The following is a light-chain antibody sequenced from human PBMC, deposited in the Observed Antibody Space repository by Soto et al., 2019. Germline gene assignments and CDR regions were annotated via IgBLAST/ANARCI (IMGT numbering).Light chain of an antibody. V-gene: IGLV2-14*01. J-gene: IGLJ3*02. CDR3: SSYTTSNTLV. CDR1: SSDVGSYNY. Sequence: QSVLTQPASVSGSPGQSITISCTGTSSDVGSYNYVSWYQHHPGKAPKLMIYEVSNRPSGVSYRFSGSKSGSTASLTIAGLQAEDEADYFCSSYTTSNTLVFGGRTKLTVL. CDR2: EVS.